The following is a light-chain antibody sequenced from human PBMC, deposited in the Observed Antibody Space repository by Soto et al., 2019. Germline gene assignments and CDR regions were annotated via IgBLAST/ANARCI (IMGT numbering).Light chain of an antibody. Sequence: QSVLTQSPSASASLGPSVKLTCTLSSGHSNYDIAWHQQQPEKRPGYLLKLNRDDNHNQGDGIPNRFSGSGSGAERYLTISSLQSEDEADYYCQTWGTGNVIFGGGTKLTVL. V-gene: IGLV4-69*01. CDR2: LNRDDNH. J-gene: IGLJ2*01. CDR1: SGHSNYD. CDR3: QTWGTGNVI.